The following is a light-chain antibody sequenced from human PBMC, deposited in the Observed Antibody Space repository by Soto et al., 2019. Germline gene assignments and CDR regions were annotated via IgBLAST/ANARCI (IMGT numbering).Light chain of an antibody. J-gene: IGLJ1*01. V-gene: IGLV2-14*01. CDR3: SSYTSSSTPYV. CDR2: DVS. Sequence: QSALTQPASVSGSPGQSITISCTGTSSDVGGYNYVTWYQQHPGKAPKLMLYDVSNRPSGVSNRFSGSKSGNTASLTISGLQAEYEADYYCSSYTSSSTPYVFGTGTKLTVL. CDR1: SSDVGGYNY.